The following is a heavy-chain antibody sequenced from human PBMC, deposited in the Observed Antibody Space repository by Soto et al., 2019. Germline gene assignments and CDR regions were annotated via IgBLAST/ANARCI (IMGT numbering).Heavy chain of an antibody. CDR1: GFTFSSYG. V-gene: IGHV3-30*18. Sequence: QVQLVESGGGVVQPGRSLRLSCAASGFTFSSYGMHWVRQAPGKGLEWVAVISSDGSNKYYADSVKGRFTISRDNSKSTLQLQVNSLRAEETAVYYCAKRDCIRTSCRQGYYYGMDVWGQGTTVTVSS. J-gene: IGHJ6*02. CDR2: ISSDGSNK. CDR3: AKRDCIRTSCRQGYYYGMDV. D-gene: IGHD2-2*01.